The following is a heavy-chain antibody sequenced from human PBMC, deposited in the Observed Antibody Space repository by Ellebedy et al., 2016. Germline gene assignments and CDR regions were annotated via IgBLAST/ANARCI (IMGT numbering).Heavy chain of an antibody. Sequence: GESLKISCAASGFTFSSYGMHWVRQAPGKGLEWVAVISYDGSNKYYADSVKGRFSISRDNSKNTLYLQMNSLRAEDTAVYYCAKVTSSGLHNWFDPWGQGTLVTVSS. V-gene: IGHV3-30*18. CDR2: ISYDGSNK. J-gene: IGHJ5*02. CDR3: AKVTSSGLHNWFDP. CDR1: GFTFSSYG. D-gene: IGHD3-22*01.